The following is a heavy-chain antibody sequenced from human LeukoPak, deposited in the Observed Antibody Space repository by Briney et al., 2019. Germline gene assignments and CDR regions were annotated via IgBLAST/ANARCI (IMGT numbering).Heavy chain of an antibody. J-gene: IGHJ3*02. Sequence: ASVKVSCKASGYTFTSYGISWVRQAPGQGLEWMGWISAYNGNTNYAQKLQGRVTMTTDTSTSTAYMELRSLRSDDTAVYYCARDPGYYDILTGYYRGQAFDIWGQGTMVTVSS. CDR1: GYTFTSYG. V-gene: IGHV1-18*01. D-gene: IGHD3-9*01. CDR2: ISAYNGNT. CDR3: ARDPGYYDILTGYYRGQAFDI.